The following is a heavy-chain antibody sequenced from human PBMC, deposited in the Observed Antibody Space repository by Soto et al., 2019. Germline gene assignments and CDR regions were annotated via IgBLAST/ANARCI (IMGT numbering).Heavy chain of an antibody. CDR2: IYYSGST. Sequence: QVQLQESGPGLVKPSETLSLTCTVSGGSISSYYWSWIRQPPGKGLEWIGYIYYSGSTNYNPSLKSRVTISVDTSKNQFSLKLSSVTAADTAVYYCARDFGYSYGYAKYYYYGMDVW. D-gene: IGHD5-18*01. CDR3: ARDFGYSYGYAKYYYYGMDV. J-gene: IGHJ6*01. CDR1: GGSISSYY. V-gene: IGHV4-59*01.